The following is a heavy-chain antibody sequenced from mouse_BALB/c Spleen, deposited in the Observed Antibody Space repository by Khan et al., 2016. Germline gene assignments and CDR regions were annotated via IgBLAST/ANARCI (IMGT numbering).Heavy chain of an antibody. CDR2: INPSSDYT. D-gene: IGHD2-4*01. CDR3: AESPIYYDSGIVY. CDR1: GYTFTNHT. V-gene: IGHV1-4*01. Sequence: QIQLVQSGAELARPGASVRMSCRASGYTFTNHTVHWVKQRPGQGLEWIGYINPSSDYTNYNQKFKDKATLTADTSSSTAYMQLSSLTSEDSAVYYCAESPIYYDSGIVYWDQGTLITVSA. J-gene: IGHJ3*01.